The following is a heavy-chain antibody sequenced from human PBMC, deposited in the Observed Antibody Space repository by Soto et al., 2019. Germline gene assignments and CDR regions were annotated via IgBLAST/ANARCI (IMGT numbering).Heavy chain of an antibody. Sequence: GPSVKVSCKASGYTFTRYTMNWVRQAPGQRLEWMGWINPDNGNTKSSQKFQDRVIITRDTSASTAYMDLSSLRSEDTAVYYCATAIATGKLDPWGKGTLVPSPQ. CDR1: GYTFTRYT. V-gene: IGHV1-3*01. J-gene: IGHJ5*02. CDR2: INPDNGNT. D-gene: IGHD2-15*01. CDR3: ATAIATGKLDP.